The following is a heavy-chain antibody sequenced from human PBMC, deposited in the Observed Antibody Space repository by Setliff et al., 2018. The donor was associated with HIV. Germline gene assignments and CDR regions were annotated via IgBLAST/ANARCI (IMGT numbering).Heavy chain of an antibody. CDR1: GFTFNNHA. J-gene: IGHJ4*02. CDR3: ARDFSPDTGYYFDY. CDR2: ISYDGSNK. Sequence: PGESLKISCAASGFTFNNHAMHWVRQAPGKGLEWVAVISYDGSNKYYADSVKGRFTISRDNSKNTVYLQMNSLRAGDTAVHYCARDFSPDTGYYFDYWGQGTLVTVSS. D-gene: IGHD5-18*01. V-gene: IGHV3-30*04.